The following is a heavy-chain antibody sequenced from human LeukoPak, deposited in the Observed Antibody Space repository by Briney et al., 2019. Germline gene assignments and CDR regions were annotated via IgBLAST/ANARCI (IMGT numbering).Heavy chain of an antibody. J-gene: IGHJ4*02. CDR1: GFTFSRYA. CDR2: ISSNGGST. D-gene: IGHD3-10*01. Sequence: GGSLRLSCSASGFTFSRYAMHWVRQAPGKGLDYVSAISSNGGSTYYADSVKGRFTISRDNSKNTLYLQISGLRAEDTAVYYCVKDGSGSYYTYYFDYWGQGTLVTVSS. CDR3: VKDGSGSYYTYYFDY. V-gene: IGHV3-64D*06.